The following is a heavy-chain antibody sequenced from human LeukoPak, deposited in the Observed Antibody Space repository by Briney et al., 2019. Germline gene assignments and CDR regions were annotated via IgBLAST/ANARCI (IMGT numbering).Heavy chain of an antibody. Sequence: GGSLRLSCAASGFTFSSYWMSWVRQAPGKGLEWVSYISSSSSTIYYADSVKGRFTISRDNAKNSLYLQMNSLRAEDTAVYYCARDGTSYYYDSSGYYLGAFDIWGQGTMVTVSS. CDR2: ISSSSSTI. J-gene: IGHJ3*02. CDR1: GFTFSSYW. V-gene: IGHV3-48*04. CDR3: ARDGTSYYYDSSGYYLGAFDI. D-gene: IGHD3-22*01.